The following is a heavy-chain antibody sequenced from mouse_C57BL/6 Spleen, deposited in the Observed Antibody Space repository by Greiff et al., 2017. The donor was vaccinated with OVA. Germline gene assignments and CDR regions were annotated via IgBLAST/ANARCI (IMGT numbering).Heavy chain of an antibody. CDR3: AIGSYVWDFGV. CDR2: IDPANGNT. Sequence: VQLQQSVAELVRPGASVTLSCTASGFTIKNTYMNWVKQRPEQGLEWIGRIDPANGNTKYAPKFQGKATITADTSTNTAYLQLSSLTAADTAIYSYAIGSYVWDFGVWGKGTTVTVSS. CDR1: GFTIKNTY. V-gene: IGHV14-3*01. J-gene: IGHJ1*03. D-gene: IGHD1-1*02.